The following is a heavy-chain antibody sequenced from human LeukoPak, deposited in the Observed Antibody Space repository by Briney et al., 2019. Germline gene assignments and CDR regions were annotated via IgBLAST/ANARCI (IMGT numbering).Heavy chain of an antibody. CDR1: GGSISSYY. Sequence: NPSETLSLTCAVSGGSISSYYWSWIRQPPGKGLEWIGYIYYSGSTNYNPSLKSRVTISVDRSKNQFSLKLSSVTAADTAVYYCARGIAAAGDPSPIDYWGQGTLVTVSS. CDR2: IYYSGST. D-gene: IGHD6-13*01. J-gene: IGHJ4*02. V-gene: IGHV4-59*01. CDR3: ARGIAAAGDPSPIDY.